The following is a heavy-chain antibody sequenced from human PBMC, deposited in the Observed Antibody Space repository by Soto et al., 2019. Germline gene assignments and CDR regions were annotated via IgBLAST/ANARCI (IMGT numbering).Heavy chain of an antibody. Sequence: SETLSLTCTVSGASMTNNNHYWAWIRQPPGKGLEWIATTFYSGNTYYNPSLKSRVTVSVDTSNNQFSLKLSSVTAADSAVYFCARHHLWSSSSEPFGMDVWGQGATVTVSS. CDR1: GASMTNNNHY. J-gene: IGHJ6*02. D-gene: IGHD6-6*01. V-gene: IGHV4-39*01. CDR2: TFYSGNT. CDR3: ARHHLWSSSSEPFGMDV.